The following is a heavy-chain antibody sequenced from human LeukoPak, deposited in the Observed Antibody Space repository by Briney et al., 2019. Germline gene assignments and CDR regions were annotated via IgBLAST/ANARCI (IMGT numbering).Heavy chain of an antibody. CDR3: AKPIFTMIVTGH. V-gene: IGHV3-23*01. CDR2: ISGSGGST. CDR1: GFTFSSYA. J-gene: IGHJ4*02. D-gene: IGHD3-22*01. Sequence: PGGSLRLSCAASGFTFSSYAMSWVRQPPGKGLEWVSAISGSGGSTYYADTVKGRFTISRDNSKNTLYLQMNSLRAEDTAVYYCAKPIFTMIVTGHWGQGTLVTVSS.